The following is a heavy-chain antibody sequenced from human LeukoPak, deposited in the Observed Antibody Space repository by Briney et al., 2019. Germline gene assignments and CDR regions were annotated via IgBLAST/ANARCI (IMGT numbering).Heavy chain of an antibody. D-gene: IGHD7-27*01. CDR1: GYSFAKYW. CDR3: ARHGVPGARGCDY. V-gene: IGHV5-51*01. J-gene: IGHJ4*02. Sequence: GESLKISCKGSGYSFAKYWIGWVRQMPGKGLQWIGIIYPGDSNVRYSPSFQGQVIISVDKSINTAYLQWSSLEASDTAMYYCARHGVPGARGCDYWGQGTLVTVSS. CDR2: IYPGDSNV.